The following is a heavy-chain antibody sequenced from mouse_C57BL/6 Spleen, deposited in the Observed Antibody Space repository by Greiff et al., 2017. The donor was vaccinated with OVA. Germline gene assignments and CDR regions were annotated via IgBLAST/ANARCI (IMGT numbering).Heavy chain of an antibody. D-gene: IGHD4-1*01. V-gene: IGHV5-9*01. J-gene: IGHJ1*03. CDR1: GFTFSSYT. CDR3: ARHGNWGWYFDV. Sequence: EVQRVESGGGLVKPGGSLKLSCEASGFTFSSYTMSWVRQTPEKRLEWVATISGGGGNTYYPDSVKGRFTISRDNANNTLYLQMSSLRSEDTAFYYCARHGNWGWYFDVWGTGTTVTVSS. CDR2: ISGGGGNT.